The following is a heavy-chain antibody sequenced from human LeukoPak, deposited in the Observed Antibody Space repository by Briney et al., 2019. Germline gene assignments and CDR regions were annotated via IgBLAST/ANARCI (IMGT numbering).Heavy chain of an antibody. CDR2: IWYDGSNK. J-gene: IGHJ4*02. CDR1: GFTFSSYG. D-gene: IGHD2-2*01. CDR3: ARDDGSAAKDY. V-gene: IGHV3-33*01. Sequence: PGGSLRLSCAASGFTFSSYGMHWVRQAPGKGLEWVAVIWYDGSNKYYADSVKGRFTISRDNSKNTLYLQMNSLRAEDTAVYYCARDDGSAAKDYWGQGTLLTVSS.